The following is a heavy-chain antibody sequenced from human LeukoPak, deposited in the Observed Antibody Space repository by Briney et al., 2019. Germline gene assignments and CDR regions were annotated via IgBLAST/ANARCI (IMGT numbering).Heavy chain of an antibody. CDR1: GYTFTSYY. J-gene: IGHJ5*02. CDR3: ARGISWYCSGGSCSSGYNWFDP. CDR2: INPSGGST. D-gene: IGHD2-15*01. Sequence: ASVKVSCKASGYTFTSYYMHWVRQAPGQGLEWMGIINPSGGSTSYAQKFQGRVTMTRDTSTSTVYMELSSLRSEDTAVYYCARGISWYCSGGSCSSGYNWFDPWGQGTLVTVSS. V-gene: IGHV1-46*01.